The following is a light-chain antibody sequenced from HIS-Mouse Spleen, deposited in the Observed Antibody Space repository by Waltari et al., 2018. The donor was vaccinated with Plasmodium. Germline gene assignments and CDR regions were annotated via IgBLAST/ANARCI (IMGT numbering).Light chain of an antibody. CDR1: SSDVGGYNY. Sequence: QSALTQPASVSGSPGQSITISCTGTSSDVGGYNYVSWYQQHPGNAPKIMIYEVSNRPSWVSNRFSGAKAGNTASLTISGLQAEDEADYYCCSYAGSYTWVFGGGTKLTVL. J-gene: IGLJ2*01. CDR3: CSYAGSYTWV. V-gene: IGLV2-14*01. CDR2: EVS.